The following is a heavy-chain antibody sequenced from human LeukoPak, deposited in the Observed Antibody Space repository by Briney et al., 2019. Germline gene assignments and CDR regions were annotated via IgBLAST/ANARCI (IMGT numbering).Heavy chain of an antibody. CDR1: GFIVSSNY. V-gene: IGHV3-66*01. J-gene: IGHJ6*03. CDR3: ARVSQGYSSSSLRYYYYYMDV. D-gene: IGHD6-6*01. CDR2: IYSGGST. Sequence: GGSLRLSCAASGFIVSSNYMSWVRQAPGKGLEWVSVIYSGGSTYYADSVKGRFTISRDNAKNSLYLQMNSLRAEDTAVYYCARVSQGYSSSSLRYYYYYMDVWGKGTTVTVSS.